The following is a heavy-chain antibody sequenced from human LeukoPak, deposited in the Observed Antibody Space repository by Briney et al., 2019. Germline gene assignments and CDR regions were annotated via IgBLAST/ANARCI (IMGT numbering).Heavy chain of an antibody. Sequence: SKTLSLTCTVSGGSISGYYWSWIRQPPGKRLEWIGYVYDTGATNYNPSLKSRFTISIDTSKNQFSLYLSSVTAADTAVYYCARLPLIATTRGGFDPWGQGTLVTVSS. V-gene: IGHV4-59*08. CDR1: GGSISGYY. D-gene: IGHD1/OR15-1a*01. J-gene: IGHJ5*02. CDR2: VYDTGAT. CDR3: ARLPLIATTRGGFDP.